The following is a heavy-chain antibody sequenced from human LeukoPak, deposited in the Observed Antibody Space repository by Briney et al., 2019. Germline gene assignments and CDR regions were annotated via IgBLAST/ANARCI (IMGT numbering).Heavy chain of an antibody. CDR3: ARSQQSRFLENLFDY. D-gene: IGHD3-3*01. V-gene: IGHV3-21*01. Sequence: GGSLRLSCAASGFTFSSYSMNWVRQAPGKGLEWVSSISSSSSYIYYADSVKGRFTISRDNAKNTLYLQMNSLRAEDTAVYYCARSQQSRFLENLFDYWGQGTLVTVSS. J-gene: IGHJ4*02. CDR1: GFTFSSYS. CDR2: ISSSSSYI.